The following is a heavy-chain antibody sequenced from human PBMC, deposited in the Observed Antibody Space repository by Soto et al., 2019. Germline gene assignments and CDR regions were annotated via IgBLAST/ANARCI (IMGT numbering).Heavy chain of an antibody. CDR3: ARDFVVGFGDFSGLQH. D-gene: IGHD3-10*01. Sequence: SETLSLTCTVSGGYISSSSYYWGWIRQPPGKGLEWIGYIYYSGSTNYNPSLKSRVTISVDTSKNQFSLKLSSVTAADTAVYYCARDFVVGFGDFSGLQHWGQGTLVTVSS. CDR1: GGYISSSSYY. CDR2: IYYSGST. V-gene: IGHV4-61*01. J-gene: IGHJ1*01.